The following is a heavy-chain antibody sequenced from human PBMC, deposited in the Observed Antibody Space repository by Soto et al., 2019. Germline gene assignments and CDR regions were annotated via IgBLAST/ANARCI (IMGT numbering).Heavy chain of an antibody. CDR2: INPSGGST. V-gene: IGHV1-46*01. J-gene: IGHJ6*02. CDR3: ARSARVRNSIADGMDG. D-gene: IGHD6-6*01. CDR1: GYTFTSYY. Sequence: QVQLVQSGAEVKKPGASVKVSCKASGYTFTSYYMHWVRQAPGQGLEWMGIINPSGGSTSYAQKFQGSVTMTRDTSTSPGYLELSSLRSEDTAVYYCARSARVRNSIADGMDGWGQGTTVTVSS.